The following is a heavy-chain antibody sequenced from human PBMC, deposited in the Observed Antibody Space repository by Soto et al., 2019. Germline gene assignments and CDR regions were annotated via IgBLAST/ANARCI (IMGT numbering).Heavy chain of an antibody. CDR1: SDTFTIYY. CDR2: INPNGGST. Sequence: ASVNVSFKAPSDTFTIYYIHLLLHAPLHGLGWMGIINPNGGSTRFAQTFQGRITMTRDTSTSKVYMELRSLRSEDTAIYYCARSSAGVFGIIIEGYKWLEHWGKGYMVNVSS. D-gene: IGHD3-16*02. J-gene: IGHJ4*02. CDR3: ARSSAGVFGIIIEGYKWLEH. V-gene: IGHV1-46*01.